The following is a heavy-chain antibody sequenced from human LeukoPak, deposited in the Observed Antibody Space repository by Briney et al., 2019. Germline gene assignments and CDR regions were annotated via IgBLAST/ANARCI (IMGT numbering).Heavy chain of an antibody. CDR2: INPNSGGT. V-gene: IGHV1-2*06. D-gene: IGHD2-21*02. Sequence: GASVKVSCKASGYTFTGYYMHWVRQAPGQGLEWMGRINPNSGGTNYAQKFRGRVTMTRDTSSSTAYMELSRLRSDDTAVYYCARPYCGGDCNFDYWGQGTLVTVSS. CDR1: GYTFTGYY. CDR3: ARPYCGGDCNFDY. J-gene: IGHJ4*02.